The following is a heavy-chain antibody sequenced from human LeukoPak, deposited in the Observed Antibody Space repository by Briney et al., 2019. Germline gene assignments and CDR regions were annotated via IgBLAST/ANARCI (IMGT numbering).Heavy chain of an antibody. V-gene: IGHV4-61*02. Sequence: PSETLSLTCTVSGGSISSGSYYWSWIRQPAGKGLEWIGRIYTSGSTNYNPSLKSRVTVSLDTSKNQFSLKLSSVTASDTAVYYCARDAYHYDGSGHYWFDPWGQGTLVTVSS. CDR3: ARDAYHYDGSGHYWFDP. CDR2: IYTSGST. D-gene: IGHD3-22*01. CDR1: GGSISSGSYY. J-gene: IGHJ5*02.